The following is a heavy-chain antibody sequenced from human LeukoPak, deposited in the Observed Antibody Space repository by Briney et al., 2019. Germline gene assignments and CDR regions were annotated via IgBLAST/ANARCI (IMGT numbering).Heavy chain of an antibody. CDR3: ARESSGPSFDY. CDR2: ISSSSSFT. Sequence: GGSLRLSCAASGLTFSSYSMNWVRHAPGKGLEWVSFISSSSSFTYYADSVKGRLTIHRDNAKNSPYLQMNILTHKGTPFYFFARESSGPSFDYWGQGTLVTVSS. CDR1: GLTFSSYS. J-gene: IGHJ4*02. V-gene: IGHV3-21*03. D-gene: IGHD6-19*01.